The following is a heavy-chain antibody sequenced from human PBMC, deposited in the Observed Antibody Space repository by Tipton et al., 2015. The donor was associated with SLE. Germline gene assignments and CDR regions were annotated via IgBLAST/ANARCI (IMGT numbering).Heavy chain of an antibody. D-gene: IGHD3-22*01. Sequence: QLVQSGGGVVQPGRSLRLSCAASGFTFSSYAMHWVRQAPGKGLEWVAVISYDGSNKYYADSVKGRFTISRDNAKNTLYLQMNSLRAEDTAVYYCARALGYYDSSGFSFDYWGQGTLVTVSS. V-gene: IGHV3-30*04. CDR1: GFTFSSYA. J-gene: IGHJ4*02. CDR3: ARALGYYDSSGFSFDY. CDR2: ISYDGSNK.